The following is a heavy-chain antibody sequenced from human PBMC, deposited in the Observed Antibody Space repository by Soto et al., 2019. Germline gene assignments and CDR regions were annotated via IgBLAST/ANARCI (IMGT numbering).Heavy chain of an antibody. J-gene: IGHJ5*02. CDR3: TTDLELLWFGEPKAYSNL. CDR2: IKSKTDGGTT. Sequence: GGSLRLSCAASGFTFSNAWMSWVRQAPGKALEWVGRIKSKTDGGTTDYAAPVKGRFTISRDDSKNTLYLQMNSLKTEDTAVYYCTTDLELLWFGEPKAYSNLWGQGTLVTVSS. V-gene: IGHV3-15*01. CDR1: GFTFSNAW. D-gene: IGHD3-10*01.